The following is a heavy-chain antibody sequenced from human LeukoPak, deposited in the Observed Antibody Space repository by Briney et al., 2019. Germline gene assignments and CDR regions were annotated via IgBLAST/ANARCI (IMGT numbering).Heavy chain of an antibody. V-gene: IGHV1-18*01. D-gene: IGHD3-10*01. Sequence: GASVKVSCKASGYTFTSYGISWVRQAPGQGLEWMGWISSHNGNTNYAQKLQGRVTMTTDTSTSAAYMELRSLRSDDTAVYYCARHTLYGSGSYYVYYFDYWGQGTLVTVSS. CDR1: GYTFTSYG. CDR2: ISSHNGNT. CDR3: ARHTLYGSGSYYVYYFDY. J-gene: IGHJ4*02.